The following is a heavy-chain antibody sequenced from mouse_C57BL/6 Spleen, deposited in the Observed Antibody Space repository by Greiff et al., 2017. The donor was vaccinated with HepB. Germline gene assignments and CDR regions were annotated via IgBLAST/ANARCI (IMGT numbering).Heavy chain of an antibody. CDR1: GFNIKDDY. Sequence: EVKLVESGAELVRPGASVKLSCTASGFNIKDDYMHWVKQRPEQGLEWIGWIDPENGDTEYASKFQGKATITADTSSNTAYLQLSSLTSEDTAVYYCTFFITTVVEGYFDVWGTGTTVTVSS. J-gene: IGHJ1*03. CDR3: TFFITTVVEGYFDV. D-gene: IGHD1-1*01. V-gene: IGHV14-4*01. CDR2: IDPENGDT.